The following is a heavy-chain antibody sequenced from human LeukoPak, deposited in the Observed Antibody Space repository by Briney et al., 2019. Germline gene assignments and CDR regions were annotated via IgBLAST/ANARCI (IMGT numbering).Heavy chain of an antibody. D-gene: IGHD3-22*01. Sequence: SETLSLTCTVSGGSISSYYWSWIRQPPGKGLEWIGYIYYSGSTNYNPSLKSRVTISVDTSKNQFSLKLSSVTAADTAVYYCAQEAYYYDSSGPIRRYFDYWGQGTLVTVSS. V-gene: IGHV4-59*01. CDR3: AQEAYYYDSSGPIRRYFDY. CDR2: IYYSGST. J-gene: IGHJ4*02. CDR1: GGSISSYY.